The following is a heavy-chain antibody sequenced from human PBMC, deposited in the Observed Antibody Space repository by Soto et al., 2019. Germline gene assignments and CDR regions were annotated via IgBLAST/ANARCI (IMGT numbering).Heavy chain of an antibody. D-gene: IGHD6-19*01. Sequence: SETLSLTCAVSGGSISSSNWWSWVRQPPGKGLEWIGEIYHSGSTNYNPSLKSRVTISVDKSKNQFSLKLSSVTAADTAVYYCARIGYSSGWYVGLGDYSDYWGQGTLVTVSS. CDR3: ARIGYSSGWYVGLGDYSDY. CDR2: IYHSGST. J-gene: IGHJ4*02. V-gene: IGHV4-4*02. CDR1: GGSISSSNW.